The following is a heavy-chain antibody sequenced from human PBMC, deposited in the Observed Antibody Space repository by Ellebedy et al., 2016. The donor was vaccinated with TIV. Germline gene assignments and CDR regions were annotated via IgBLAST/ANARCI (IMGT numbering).Heavy chain of an antibody. J-gene: IGHJ4*02. V-gene: IGHV3-30*03. CDR2: VSYDGTSK. CDR1: GFTFYNFG. CDR3: ARDQGNYYDARGAFDY. Sequence: GESLKISXAASGFTFYNFGLHWVRQAPGKGLEWVALVSYDGTSKYYSDSVRGRFTISRDNSKNTLYLQMNSLRVDDTALYYCARDQGNYYDARGAFDYWGQGTLVTVSS. D-gene: IGHD3-22*01.